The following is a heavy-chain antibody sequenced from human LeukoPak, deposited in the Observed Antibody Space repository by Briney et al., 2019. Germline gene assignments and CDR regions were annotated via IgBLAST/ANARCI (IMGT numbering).Heavy chain of an antibody. D-gene: IGHD2-2*01. Sequence: PSETLSLTCTVSGGSISSYYWSWIRQPAGKGLEWIGRIYTSGSTNYNPSLKSRVTISVDTSKSQFSLRLSSVTAADTAVYYCARVLSRTNWSFDYWGQGTLVTVSS. J-gene: IGHJ4*02. CDR2: IYTSGST. V-gene: IGHV4-4*07. CDR1: GGSISSYY. CDR3: ARVLSRTNWSFDY.